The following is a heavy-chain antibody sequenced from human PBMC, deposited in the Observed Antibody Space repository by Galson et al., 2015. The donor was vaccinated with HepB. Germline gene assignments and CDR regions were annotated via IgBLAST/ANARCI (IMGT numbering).Heavy chain of an antibody. Sequence: SLRLSCAASGFTFSDYYMSWLRQAPGKGLEWVSYISSSSSYTNYADSVKGRFTISRDNAKNSLYLQMNGLRAEDTAVYYCARDWGGSSGYYNPYWGQGTLVTVSS. CDR2: ISSSSSYT. D-gene: IGHD3-22*01. CDR1: GFTFSDYY. CDR3: ARDWGGSSGYYNPY. J-gene: IGHJ4*02. V-gene: IGHV3-11*06.